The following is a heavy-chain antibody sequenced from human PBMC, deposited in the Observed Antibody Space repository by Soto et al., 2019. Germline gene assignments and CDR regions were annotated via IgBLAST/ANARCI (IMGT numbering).Heavy chain of an antibody. CDR1: GFTFIDYY. D-gene: IGHD4-17*01. V-gene: IGHV3-11*01. CDR2: ISSTGKNI. CDR3: GRSHGAGSY. J-gene: IGHJ4*02. Sequence: VRLVESGGDLVQPGESLRLSCVASGFTFIDYYMNWVRQAPGKGLEWISYISSTGKNIYYSDSVKGRFIVSRDNAKNSLFLQMNSLTADDTAVYYCGRSHGAGSYWGQGTRVTVSS.